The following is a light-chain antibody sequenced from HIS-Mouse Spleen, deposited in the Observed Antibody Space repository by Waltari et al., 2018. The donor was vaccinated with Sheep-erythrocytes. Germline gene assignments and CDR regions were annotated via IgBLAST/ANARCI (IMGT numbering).Light chain of an antibody. V-gene: IGLV2-11*01. J-gene: IGLJ1*01. CDR1: SSDVGGYNY. Sequence: QSALTQPRSVSGSPGQSVTIPCTGTSSDVGGYNYVSWYQQHPGKAPKPMIYDVSTRPSGVPYRFSGSKSGNTASLTISGLQAEDEADYYCCSYAGSYNHVFATGTKVTVL. CDR2: DVS. CDR3: CSYAGSYNHV.